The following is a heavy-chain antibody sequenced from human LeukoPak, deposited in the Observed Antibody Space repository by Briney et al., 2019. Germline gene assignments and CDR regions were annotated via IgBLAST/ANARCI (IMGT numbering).Heavy chain of an antibody. J-gene: IGHJ4*02. D-gene: IGHD4-23*01. V-gene: IGHV1-69*13. CDR2: IISIFGTA. CDR3: ARARWPGGFDY. CDR1: GGTFSRYA. Sequence: SVKVSCKASGGTFSRYAISWVRQAPGQRLEWMGGIISIFGTANYAQKFQGRVTITAGESTSTAYMELSSLRSEDTAVYYCARARWPGGFDYWGEGTMVTVSS.